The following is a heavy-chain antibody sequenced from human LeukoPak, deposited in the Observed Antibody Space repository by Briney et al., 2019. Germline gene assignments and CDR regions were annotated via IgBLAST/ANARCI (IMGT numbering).Heavy chain of an antibody. Sequence: SETLSLTCAVYGGSFSGYYWSWIRQPPGKGLEWIGEINHSGSTNYNPSLKSRVTISVDTSKNQFSLKLSSVTAADTAVYYCARGVRRGGYSYGVLDYWGQGTLVTVSS. J-gene: IGHJ4*02. CDR3: ARGVRRGGYSYGVLDY. CDR2: INHSGST. V-gene: IGHV4-34*01. D-gene: IGHD5-18*01. CDR1: GGSFSGYY.